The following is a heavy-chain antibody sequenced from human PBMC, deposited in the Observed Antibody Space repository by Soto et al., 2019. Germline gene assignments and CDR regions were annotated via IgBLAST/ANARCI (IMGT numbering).Heavy chain of an antibody. CDR3: ARAQGSSTSLEIYYYYYYGMDV. Sequence: QVQLVQSGAEVKKPGSSVKVSCKASGGTFSSYAISWVRQAPGQGLEWMGGIIPISETTNYAQKFQGRVTSTADESKSTAYMELSSLRSEDTAGYYCARAQGSSTSLEIYYYYYYGMDVWVQGTTVTVSS. D-gene: IGHD2-2*01. CDR2: IIPISETT. V-gene: IGHV1-69*01. J-gene: IGHJ6*02. CDR1: GGTFSSYA.